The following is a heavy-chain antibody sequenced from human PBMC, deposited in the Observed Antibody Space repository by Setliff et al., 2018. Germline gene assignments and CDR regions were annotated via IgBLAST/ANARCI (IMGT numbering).Heavy chain of an antibody. Sequence: PSETLSLTCAVSGVSINSLSWWSWVRQSPGKGLEWIGEIYHDGNSNFNPSVHYSPSLKSRVTMSIDKSNNQFSLKLSSVTAADTAVYYCASRPREEYYYGSGSYPYFDYWGQGTLVTVSS. V-gene: IGHV4-4*02. CDR3: ASRPREEYYYGSGSYPYFDY. CDR2: IYHDGNS. CDR1: GVSINSLSW. D-gene: IGHD3-10*01. J-gene: IGHJ4*02.